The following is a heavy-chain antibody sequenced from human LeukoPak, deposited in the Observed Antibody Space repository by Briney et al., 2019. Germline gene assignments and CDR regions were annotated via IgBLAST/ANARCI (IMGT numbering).Heavy chain of an antibody. CDR3: ARDGPAAIFGYYYYGMDV. CDR2: ISGSGGST. Sequence: GGSLRLSCAASGFTFSSYAMSWVRQAPGKGLEWVSAISGSGGSTYYADSVKGRFTISRDNSKNTLYLQMNSLRAEDTAVYYCARDGPAAIFGYYYYGMDVWGQGTTVTVSS. J-gene: IGHJ6*02. D-gene: IGHD2-2*01. V-gene: IGHV3-23*01. CDR1: GFTFSSYA.